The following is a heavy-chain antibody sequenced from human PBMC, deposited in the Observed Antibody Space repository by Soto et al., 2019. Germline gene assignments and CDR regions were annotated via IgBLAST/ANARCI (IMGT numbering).Heavy chain of an antibody. D-gene: IGHD6-19*01. Sequence: EVQLAESGGGLVQPGGSLRLSCAASGFTFSSYWMSWVRQAPGKGLEWVANIKQDGSEKYYVDSVKGLFTISRDNAKNSLYLQMNSLRDEDTAVYYCARDARGTQWLAGYWCQGTLFTVSS. J-gene: IGHJ4*02. V-gene: IGHV3-7*01. CDR3: ARDARGTQWLAGY. CDR2: IKQDGSEK. CDR1: GFTFSSYW.